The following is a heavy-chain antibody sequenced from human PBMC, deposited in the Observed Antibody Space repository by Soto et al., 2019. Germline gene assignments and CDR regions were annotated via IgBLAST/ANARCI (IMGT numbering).Heavy chain of an antibody. V-gene: IGHV1-69*01. J-gene: IGHJ4*02. D-gene: IGHD3-22*01. Sequence: QVQLVQSGAEVKKPGSSVKVSCKASGGTFSRYAISWVRQAPGQGLEWMGGIIPMFGTANYAQKFKGRVTITADESTSTAHMELRSLRSEDTALYYCTRGWRHESSEYYYAYWGQGTLITVSS. CDR2: IIPMFGTA. CDR1: GGTFSRYA. CDR3: TRGWRHESSEYYYAY.